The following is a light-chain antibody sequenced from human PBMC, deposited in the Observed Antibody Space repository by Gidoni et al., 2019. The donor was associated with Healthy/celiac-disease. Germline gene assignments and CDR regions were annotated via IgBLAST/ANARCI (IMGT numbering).Light chain of an antibody. CDR2: AAS. J-gene: IGKJ4*02. CDR3: QQSYSTPRT. Sequence: IHKTPSPSSLYASVGDRVTITCRASQRISSYLNWYQQKPGKAPKLLIYAASSLQSGVPSRFSGSGSGTDCTLTISSLQPEDFATYYCQQSYSTPRTFGGGTKVEIK. CDR1: QRISSY. V-gene: IGKV1-39*01.